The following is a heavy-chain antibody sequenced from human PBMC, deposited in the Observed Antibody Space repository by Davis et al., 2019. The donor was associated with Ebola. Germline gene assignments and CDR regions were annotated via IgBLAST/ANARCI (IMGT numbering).Heavy chain of an antibody. J-gene: IGHJ4*02. CDR1: GYTFTNYG. V-gene: IGHV1-18*04. D-gene: IGHD1-1*01. CDR3: ARAQFPTTSDY. Sequence: AASVKVSCKASGYTFTNYGITWVRQAPGQGLEWMGWINPHNGNTNYAQSVQGRVTMTTDTSTSTAYMEVGSLRSDDTAVYYCARAQFPTTSDYRGQGTLVTVSS. CDR2: INPHNGNT.